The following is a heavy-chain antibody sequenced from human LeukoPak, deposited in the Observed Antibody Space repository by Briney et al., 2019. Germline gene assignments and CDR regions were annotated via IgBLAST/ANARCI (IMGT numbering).Heavy chain of an antibody. J-gene: IGHJ4*02. CDR1: GGSISSYY. V-gene: IGHV4-4*07. Sequence: SETLSLTCTVSGGSISSYYWSWVRQPAGKGLEWIGRIQSSGSTNHNPSLKSRVTMSVDTSKFRFSLKLSSVTAADTAVYYCTRGVSPLDYWGQGTLVTVSS. CDR2: IQSSGST. CDR3: TRGVSPLDY. D-gene: IGHD2-8*01.